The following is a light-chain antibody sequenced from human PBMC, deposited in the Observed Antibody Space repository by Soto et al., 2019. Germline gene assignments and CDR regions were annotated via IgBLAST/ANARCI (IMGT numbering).Light chain of an antibody. V-gene: IGKV1-5*01. CDR1: QSISRW. J-gene: IGKJ4*01. CDR2: DAS. CDR3: QQYNSWSGVT. Sequence: DIQVTQSPSTLSASVGDTVTITCRVSQSISRWLAWYQQEPGKAPKLLIYDASSLESGVPSRFSGSGFGTEFTLTISSLQPDDFATYHCQQYNSWSGVTFGGGTKVDIK.